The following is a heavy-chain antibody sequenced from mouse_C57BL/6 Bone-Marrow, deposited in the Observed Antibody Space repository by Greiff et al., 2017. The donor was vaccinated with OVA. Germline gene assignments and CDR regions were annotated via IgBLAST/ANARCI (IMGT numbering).Heavy chain of an antibody. CDR2: IDPETGGT. CDR1: GYTFTDYE. D-gene: IGHD1-1*01. J-gene: IGHJ2*01. V-gene: IGHV1-15*01. CDR3: TRGGGSSPFDY. Sequence: VQLQQSGAELVRPGASVTLSCKASGYTFTDYEMHWVKQTPVHGLEWIGAIDPETGGTAYNQKFKGKAILTADKSSSTAYMELRSLTSEDSAVYYCTRGGGSSPFDYWGQGTTLTVSS.